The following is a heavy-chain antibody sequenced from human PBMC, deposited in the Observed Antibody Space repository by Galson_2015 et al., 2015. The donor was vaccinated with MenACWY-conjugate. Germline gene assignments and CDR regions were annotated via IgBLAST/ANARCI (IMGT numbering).Heavy chain of an antibody. CDR1: GFTFNNYW. V-gene: IGHV3-74*01. CDR2: IEADGSFS. CDR3: ARDNNWPFDS. J-gene: IGHJ4*02. Sequence: SLRLSCAASGFTFNNYWMHWVRQPPGKGLEWISYIEADGSFSNYADSVKGRFTISTDNAKNMVYLQMDGLGDEDTAVYFCARDNNWPFDSWGQRTLLTVSS. D-gene: IGHD1-1*01.